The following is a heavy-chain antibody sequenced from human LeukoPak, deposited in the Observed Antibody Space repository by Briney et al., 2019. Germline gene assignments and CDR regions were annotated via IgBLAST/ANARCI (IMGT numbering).Heavy chain of an antibody. Sequence: PGESLKISCKGSGYSFTSYWIDWVRQMPGKGLEWMGIIYPGDSDTRYSPSFQGQVTISADKSISTAYLQWSSLKASDTAMYYCVIYDSSGYPHDAFDIWGQGTMVTVSS. CDR1: GYSFTSYW. CDR3: VIYDSSGYPHDAFDI. CDR2: IYPGDSDT. J-gene: IGHJ3*02. D-gene: IGHD3-22*01. V-gene: IGHV5-51*01.